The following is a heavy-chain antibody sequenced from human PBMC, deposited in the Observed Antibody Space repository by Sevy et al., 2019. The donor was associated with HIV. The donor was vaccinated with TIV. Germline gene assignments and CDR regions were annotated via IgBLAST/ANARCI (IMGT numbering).Heavy chain of an antibody. D-gene: IGHD4-17*01. Sequence: SETLSLTCTVSGGSISGYYWSWIRQPAGKGLEWVGRIFTTGSTNYNPSLKSRVTMSVDTSKNQFSLKLSSVTAADTAVFYCARGGYSDYGRIDYWGQGTLVTVSS. V-gene: IGHV4-4*07. CDR3: ARGGYSDYGRIDY. CDR2: IFTTGST. J-gene: IGHJ4*02. CDR1: GGSISGYY.